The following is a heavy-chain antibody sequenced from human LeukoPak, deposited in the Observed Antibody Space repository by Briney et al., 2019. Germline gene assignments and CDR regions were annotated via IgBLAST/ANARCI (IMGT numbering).Heavy chain of an antibody. CDR1: GGSISRYY. J-gene: IGHJ4*02. Sequence: SETLSLTCIVSGGSISRYYWTWIRQPPGERLGWIGWIHYSGSTAYNPSLESRVTMSVDTSKNHVSLKMTSVTAADTATCYCARWGYFDSSGYFVVEYWGQGALVTVSS. CDR2: IHYSGST. V-gene: IGHV4-59*01. CDR3: ARWGYFDSSGYFVVEY. D-gene: IGHD3-22*01.